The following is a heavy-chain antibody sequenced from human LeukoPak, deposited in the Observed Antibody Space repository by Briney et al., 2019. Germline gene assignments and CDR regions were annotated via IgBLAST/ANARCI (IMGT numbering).Heavy chain of an antibody. Sequence: GGSLRLSCTASGFTFSTYAMSRVRQAPGKGLEWVSGISDSGGSTYYADSVKGRFTISRDNSKNTLFLQMSSLRAEDTAVYYCAKGISPLDYWGQGTLVTVSS. CDR1: GFTFSTYA. D-gene: IGHD2-15*01. V-gene: IGHV3-23*01. J-gene: IGHJ4*02. CDR2: ISDSGGST. CDR3: AKGISPLDY.